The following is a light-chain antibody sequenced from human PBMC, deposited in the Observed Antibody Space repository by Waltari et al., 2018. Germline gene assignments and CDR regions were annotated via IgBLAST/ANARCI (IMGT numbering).Light chain of an antibody. V-gene: IGKV1-39*01. Sequence: DIQMTQSPSYLSASVGDRVTITCRASQSISTYLNWYQQKPGKAPKLLIYAASNLQSGVSSRFSGSRSGTDFTLSISSLQPEDFATYYCQQNYYTPWTFGQGTKVEI. CDR1: QSISTY. J-gene: IGKJ1*01. CDR3: QQNYYTPWT. CDR2: AAS.